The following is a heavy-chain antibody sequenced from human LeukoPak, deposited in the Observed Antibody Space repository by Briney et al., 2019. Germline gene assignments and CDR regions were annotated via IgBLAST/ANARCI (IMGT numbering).Heavy chain of an antibody. V-gene: IGHV4-59*01. D-gene: IGHD1-26*01. CDR1: GGSISSYY. CDR2: IYYSGST. J-gene: IGHJ6*03. Sequence: PSETLSLTCTVSGGSISSYYWSWIRQPPGKGLEWIGYIYYSGSTNYNPSLKSRVTISVDTSKNQFSLKLSSVTAADTAVYYCAREVGPDQGDYYYYMDVWGKGTTVTVSS. CDR3: AREVGPDQGDYYYYMDV.